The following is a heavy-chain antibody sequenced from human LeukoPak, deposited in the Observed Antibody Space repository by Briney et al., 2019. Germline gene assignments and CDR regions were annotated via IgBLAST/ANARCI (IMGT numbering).Heavy chain of an antibody. CDR1: GYTLTGYY. V-gene: IGHV1-2*02. CDR2: INPNSGGT. Sequence: ASVKVSCKASGYTLTGYYMHWVRQAPGQGLQWMGWINPNSGGTNYAQKFQGRVTMTRDTSISTAYMELSRLRSDDTAVYYCAREYNYYGSSDPWGQGTLVTVSS. D-gene: IGHD3-10*01. J-gene: IGHJ5*02. CDR3: AREYNYYGSSDP.